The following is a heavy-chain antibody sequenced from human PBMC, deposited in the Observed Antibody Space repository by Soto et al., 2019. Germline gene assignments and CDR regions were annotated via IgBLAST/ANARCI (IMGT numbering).Heavy chain of an antibody. D-gene: IGHD6-19*01. V-gene: IGHV4-61*01. J-gene: IGHJ4*02. Sequence: QVQLQELGPGLVKPSETLSLTCTVSGGSVSSGSYFWSWIRQPPGKGLEWIGYIYYSGSTNYNPSLQSRVTISLATSKNQFSLKLSSVTAADTAVYYCARAVAGAFDYWGQGTLVTVSS. CDR3: ARAVAGAFDY. CDR1: GGSVSSGSYF. CDR2: IYYSGST.